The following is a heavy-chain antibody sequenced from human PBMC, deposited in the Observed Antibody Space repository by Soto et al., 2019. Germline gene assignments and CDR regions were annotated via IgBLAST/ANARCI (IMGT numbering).Heavy chain of an antibody. CDR1: GFTFGDYA. J-gene: IGHJ4*02. Sequence: GGSLRLSCTASGFTFGDYAMSWVRQAPGKGLEWVGFIRSKAYGGTTEYAASVKGRFTISRDDSKSIAYLQMNSLKTEDTAVYYCTLLTGIFGVEITDDYWGQGTLVTVSS. D-gene: IGHD3-3*01. CDR3: TLLTGIFGVEITDDY. CDR2: IRSKAYGGTT. V-gene: IGHV3-49*04.